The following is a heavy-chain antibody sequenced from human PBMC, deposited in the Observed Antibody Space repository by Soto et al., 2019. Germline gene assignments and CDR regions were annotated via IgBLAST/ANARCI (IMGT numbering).Heavy chain of an antibody. D-gene: IGHD4-4*01. CDR1: GFTFSSYV. V-gene: IGHV3-30*18. CDR3: AKSNIYYYYYMDV. J-gene: IGHJ6*03. Sequence: GGSLRLSCAASGFTFSSYVMHWVRQAPGKGLEWVAVISYDGSNKYYADSVKGRFTISRDNSKNTLYLQMNSLRAEDTAVYYCAKSNIYYYYYMDVWGKGTTVTVSS. CDR2: ISYDGSNK.